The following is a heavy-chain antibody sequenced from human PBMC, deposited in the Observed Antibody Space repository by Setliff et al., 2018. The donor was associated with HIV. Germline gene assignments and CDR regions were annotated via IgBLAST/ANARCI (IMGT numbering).Heavy chain of an antibody. CDR2: ISGSGSVI. CDR3: ARDYSRYTWNYFDY. Sequence: GGSLRLSCAASGFTFSDDYMSWIRQIPGKGLEWVSYISGSGSVIFYADSVKGRFTISRDNAKKSLYLQMNSLRAEDTALYYCARDYSRYTWNYFDYWGQGTLVTVSS. J-gene: IGHJ4*02. V-gene: IGHV3-11*01. CDR1: GFTFSDDY. D-gene: IGHD1-20*01.